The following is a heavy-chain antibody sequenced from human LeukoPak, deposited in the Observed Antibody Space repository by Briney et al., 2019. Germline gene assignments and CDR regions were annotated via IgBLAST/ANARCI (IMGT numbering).Heavy chain of an antibody. CDR3: ATFGVIVRNNYVDY. J-gene: IGHJ4*02. V-gene: IGHV3-23*01. D-gene: IGHD3-3*01. Sequence: GGSLRLSCVVSGFTFSNYGMSWVRQAPGKGLDWVSSITANGDTTYYADSVKGRFTISRDNSRNTLYLQMSSLRAEDTALYYCATFGVIVRNNYVDYWGQGALVAVSS. CDR2: ITANGDTT. CDR1: GFTFSNYG.